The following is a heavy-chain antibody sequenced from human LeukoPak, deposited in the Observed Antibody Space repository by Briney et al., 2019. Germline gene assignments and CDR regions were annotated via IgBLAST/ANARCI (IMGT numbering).Heavy chain of an antibody. J-gene: IGHJ4*02. CDR2: INHSGST. V-gene: IGHV4-34*01. CDR3: AIPQFGADY. D-gene: IGHD3-10*01. Sequence: SETLSLTCAVYGGSFSGYYWGWIRQPPGKGLEWIGEINHSGSTNYNPSLKSRVTISVDTSKNQFSLKLSSVTAADTAVYYCAIPQFGADYWGQGTLVTVSS. CDR1: GGSFSGYY.